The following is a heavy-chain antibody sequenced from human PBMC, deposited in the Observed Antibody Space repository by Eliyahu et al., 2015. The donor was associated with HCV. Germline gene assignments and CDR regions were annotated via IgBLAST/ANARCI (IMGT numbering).Heavy chain of an antibody. CDR1: ISSGYY. J-gene: IGHJ4*02. Sequence: QVQLQESGPGXVKPSETLSLTCAVSISSGYYWGWIRQPPGKGLEWIGSIYRSGTTYYNPSLKSRVTISVDTSKNQFSLKLSSVTAADTAVYYCARGDNGSGSYYTYWGQGTLVTVSS. D-gene: IGHD3-10*01. CDR2: IYRSGTT. CDR3: ARGDNGSGSYYTY. V-gene: IGHV4-38-2*01.